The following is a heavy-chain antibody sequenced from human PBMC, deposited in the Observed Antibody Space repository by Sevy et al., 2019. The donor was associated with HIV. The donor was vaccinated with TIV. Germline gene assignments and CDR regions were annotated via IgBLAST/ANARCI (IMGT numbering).Heavy chain of an antibody. CDR3: AKNRPPGGSYFSRHAMDV. CDR1: GFTFSTYD. D-gene: IGHD3-16*01. Sequence: GGSLRLSCAASGFTFSTYDIHWVRQAPGKGLEWVAIISYDGNYREYADSVRGRFSMSRDNSKNTVYLQMNGLSIEDTAVSYCAKNRPPGGSYFSRHAMDVWGRGTTVPSP. CDR2: ISYDGNYR. J-gene: IGHJ6*02. V-gene: IGHV3-30*18.